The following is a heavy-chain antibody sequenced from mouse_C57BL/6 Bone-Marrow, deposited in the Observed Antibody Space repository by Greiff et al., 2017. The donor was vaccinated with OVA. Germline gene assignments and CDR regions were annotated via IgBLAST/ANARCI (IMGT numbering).Heavy chain of an antibody. CDR2: ISNLAYSI. D-gene: IGHD1-1*01. Sequence: EVQGVESGGGLVQPGGSLKLSCAASGFTFSDYGMAWVRQAPRKGPEWVAFISNLAYSIYYADTVTGRFTISRENAKNTLYLEMSSLRSEDTAMYYCARQDYCGSWYFDVWGTGTTVTVSS. J-gene: IGHJ1*03. CDR3: ARQDYCGSWYFDV. V-gene: IGHV5-15*01. CDR1: GFTFSDYG.